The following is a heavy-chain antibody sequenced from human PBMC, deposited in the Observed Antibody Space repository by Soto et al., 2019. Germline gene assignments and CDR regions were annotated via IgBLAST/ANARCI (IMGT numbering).Heavy chain of an antibody. CDR2: IYYSGST. CDR1: GASINWGSNS. CDR3: ARHSFIGGSGWGGDY. J-gene: IGHJ4*02. D-gene: IGHD6-19*01. Sequence: SETLSLTCDVSGASINWGSNSWAWIRQPPGKGLEWIGNIYYSGSTFYNPSLKSRVTISVDTSKNQFSVKLTSVTATDTAVYYCARHSFIGGSGWGGDYWGPGTLVTVSS. V-gene: IGHV4-39*01.